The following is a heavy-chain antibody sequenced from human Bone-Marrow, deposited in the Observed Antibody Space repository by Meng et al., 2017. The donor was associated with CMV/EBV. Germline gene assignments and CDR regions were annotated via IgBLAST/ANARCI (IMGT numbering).Heavy chain of an antibody. CDR2: ISAYNGNT. V-gene: IGHV1-18*01. Sequence: ASVKVSCKASGDTFTSYGISLVRQAPGQGLEWMGWISAYNGNTNYAQKLQGRVTMTTDKSTSTAYKELRSLRSDDTAVYYRARGPYCSSTSCYGLRAFDIWVQGTMVTVSS. CDR1: GDTFTSYG. CDR3: ARGPYCSSTSCYGLRAFDI. J-gene: IGHJ3*02. D-gene: IGHD2-2*01.